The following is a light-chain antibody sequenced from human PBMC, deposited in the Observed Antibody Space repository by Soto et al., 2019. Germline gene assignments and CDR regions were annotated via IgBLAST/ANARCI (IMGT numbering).Light chain of an antibody. V-gene: IGKV3-15*01. CDR3: QQYNNWPPYT. CDR1: QSVSSN. J-gene: IGKJ2*01. Sequence: EIVMTQSPATLSVSPGERATLSCRASQSVSSNLAWYQQKPGQAPRLLIYGASTRATGIPDRFSGSGSGTEFTLTISSMQSEDFEVYYCQQYNNWPPYTFGQGTKLEIK. CDR2: GAS.